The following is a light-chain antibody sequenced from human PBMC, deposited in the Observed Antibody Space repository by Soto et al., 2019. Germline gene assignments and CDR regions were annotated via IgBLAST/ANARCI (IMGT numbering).Light chain of an antibody. J-gene: IGKJ1*01. V-gene: IGKV3-20*01. CDR1: QSVSNNY. CDR3: QQYGRPPAT. CDR2: GAS. Sequence: EIVLTQSPGTLSLSLGERATLSCRASQSVSNNYLAWYQQKPGQAPRLLIVGASSRATGIPDRVSGSGSGRDFTLTISRLEPEDFAVYYWQQYGRPPATFGQGTKVEV.